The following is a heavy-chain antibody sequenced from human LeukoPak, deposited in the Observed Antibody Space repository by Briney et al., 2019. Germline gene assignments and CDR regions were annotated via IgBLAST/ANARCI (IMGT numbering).Heavy chain of an antibody. J-gene: IGHJ6*03. D-gene: IGHD2-8*01. CDR1: GGTFSSYA. Sequence: SVKVSCKASGGTFSSYAISWLRQAPGQGLEWMGGIIPIFGTANYAQKFQGRVTITTDESTSTAYMELSSLRSEDTAVYYCARVRCRDYYYMDVWGKGTTVTVSS. CDR2: IIPIFGTA. CDR3: ARVRCRDYYYMDV. V-gene: IGHV1-69*05.